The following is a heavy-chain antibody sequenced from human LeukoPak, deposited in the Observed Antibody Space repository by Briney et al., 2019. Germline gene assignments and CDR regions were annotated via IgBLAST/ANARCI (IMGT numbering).Heavy chain of an antibody. Sequence: GGSLRLSCAASGFKFNSYWMSWVRRAPGKGLECVANIKQDGSEIYFVDSVKGRFTISRDNAKSSLYLQMNSLRGEDTAVYYCARARYGSGGYFFDFWGQGTLVTVSS. CDR3: ARARYGSGGYFFDF. V-gene: IGHV3-7*04. CDR1: GFKFNSYW. D-gene: IGHD3-10*01. CDR2: IKQDGSEI. J-gene: IGHJ4*02.